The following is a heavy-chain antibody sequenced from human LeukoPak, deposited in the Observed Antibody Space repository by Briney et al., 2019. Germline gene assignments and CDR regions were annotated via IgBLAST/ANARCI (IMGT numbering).Heavy chain of an antibody. CDR2: IYYSGGT. J-gene: IGHJ4*02. Sequence: SETLSLTCTVSGGSISSYYWSWIRQPPGKGLEWIGYIYYSGGTNYNPSLKSRVTISVDTSKNQFSLKLSSVTAADTAVYYCARQGGGSYFGYWGQGTLVTVSS. D-gene: IGHD1-26*01. V-gene: IGHV4-59*08. CDR3: ARQGGGSYFGY. CDR1: GGSISSYY.